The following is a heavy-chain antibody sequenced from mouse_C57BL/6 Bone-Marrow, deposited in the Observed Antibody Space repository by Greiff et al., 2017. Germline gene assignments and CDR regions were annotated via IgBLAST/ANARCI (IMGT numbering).Heavy chain of an antibody. CDR1: GYTFTDYE. J-gene: IGHJ4*01. Sequence: VKLMESGAELVRPGASVTLSCKASGYTFTDYEMHWVKQTPVHGLEWIGAIDPETGGTAYNQKFKGKAILTADKSSSTAYMELRSLTSEDSAVYYCTPHYYGSRRAMDYWGQGTSVTVSS. D-gene: IGHD1-1*01. V-gene: IGHV1-15*01. CDR3: TPHYYGSRRAMDY. CDR2: IDPETGGT.